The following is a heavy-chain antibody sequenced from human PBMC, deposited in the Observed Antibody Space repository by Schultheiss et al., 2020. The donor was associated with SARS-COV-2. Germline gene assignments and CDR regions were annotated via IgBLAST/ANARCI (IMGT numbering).Heavy chain of an antibody. V-gene: IGHV4-34*01. CDR2: INHSGST. Sequence: GSLRLSCAVYGGSFSGYYWSWIRQPPGKGLEWIGEINHSGSTNYNPSLKSRVTISVDTSKNQFSLKLSSVTAADTAVYYCARGVVGATLSAFDIWGQGTMVTVSS. J-gene: IGHJ3*02. CDR1: GGSFSGYY. CDR3: ARGVVGATLSAFDI. D-gene: IGHD1-26*01.